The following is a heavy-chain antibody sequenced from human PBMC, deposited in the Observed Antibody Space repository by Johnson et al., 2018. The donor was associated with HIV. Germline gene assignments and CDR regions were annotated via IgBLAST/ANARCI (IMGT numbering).Heavy chain of an antibody. CDR2: ISYDGSNK. CDR3: ARWGKDHAFDI. CDR1: GFTFSSYA. D-gene: IGHD3-16*01. J-gene: IGHJ3*02. V-gene: IGHV3-30*04. Sequence: VQLVESGGGVVQPGRSLRLSCAASGFTFSSYAMHWVRQAPGKGLEWVAVISYDGSNKNYADSVKGRFTISRDNPKNTLYLQMNSLRSEDTAVYYCARWGKDHAFDIWGQGTMVTVSS.